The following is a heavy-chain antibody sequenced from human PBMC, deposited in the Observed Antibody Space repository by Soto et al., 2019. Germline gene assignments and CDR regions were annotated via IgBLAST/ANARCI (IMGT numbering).Heavy chain of an antibody. Sequence: VQLVESGGGVVQPGRSLRLSCAASGFTFSSYGMHWVRQAPGKGLEWVAVIWYDGSNKYYADSVKGRFTISRDNSKNTLYLQMNSLRAEDTAVYYCARDMVRGVIISSYYGMDVWGQGTTVTVSS. D-gene: IGHD3-10*01. CDR2: IWYDGSNK. CDR1: GFTFSSYG. J-gene: IGHJ6*02. V-gene: IGHV3-33*01. CDR3: ARDMVRGVIISSYYGMDV.